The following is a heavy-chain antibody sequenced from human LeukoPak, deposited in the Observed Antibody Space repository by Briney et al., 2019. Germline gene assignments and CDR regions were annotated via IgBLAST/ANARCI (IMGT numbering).Heavy chain of an antibody. Sequence: GESLKISCRASGYSFTSYWIAWVRQMPGKGLEWMGIIYPGDSDIIYSPSFQGQVTISADRSMTTAYLQWSSLRASDTAIYYCARQIAGYSYDCWGRGTLVSVSS. CDR3: ARQIAGYSYDC. CDR2: IYPGDSDI. V-gene: IGHV5-51*01. D-gene: IGHD2-21*01. CDR1: GYSFTSYW. J-gene: IGHJ4*02.